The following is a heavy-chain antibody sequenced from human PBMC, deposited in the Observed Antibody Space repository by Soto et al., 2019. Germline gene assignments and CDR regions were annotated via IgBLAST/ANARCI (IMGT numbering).Heavy chain of an antibody. CDR3: AIRGGRRLWSTYFAH. CDR2: VYPGESDA. D-gene: IGHD3-10*01. Sequence: GESLKISCQASGYGFTSYWIAWVRQQPGKGLEWMGIVYPGESDARYCPSFQCQVTMSADKSINTAYLQWTSLKASDSAIYYCAIRGGRRLWSTYFAHWGRGTRVTVSS. CDR1: GYGFTSYW. J-gene: IGHJ4*02. V-gene: IGHV5-51*01.